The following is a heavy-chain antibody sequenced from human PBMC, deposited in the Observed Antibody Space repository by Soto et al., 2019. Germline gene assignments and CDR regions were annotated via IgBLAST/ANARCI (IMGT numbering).Heavy chain of an antibody. J-gene: IGHJ4*02. CDR2: IHYSGST. CDR1: CVSINSYY. D-gene: IGHD5-12*01. V-gene: IGHV4-59*01. Sequence: PSETLSLTCTVSCVSINSYYWSWLRPPQGKGLEWIGYIHYSGSTKYNSSLKSRVTISVDTSKNQFSLKLRAVTGAETAVYYCARDGLRYSRYAYVYGSQGTVVTVSS. CDR3: ARDGLRYSRYAYVY.